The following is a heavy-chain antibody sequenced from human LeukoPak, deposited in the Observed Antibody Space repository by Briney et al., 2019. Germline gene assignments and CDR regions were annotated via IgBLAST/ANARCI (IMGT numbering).Heavy chain of an antibody. CDR3: ARRSGGRGPRAY. CDR2: INHSGST. Sequence: SETLSLTCAVYGGSFSGYYWSWIRQPPGKGLEWIGEINHSGSTNYNPSLKSRVTISVDTSKNQFSLKLSSVTAADTAVYYCARRSGGRGPRAYWGQGTLVTVSS. J-gene: IGHJ4*02. D-gene: IGHD3-10*01. CDR1: GGSFSGYY. V-gene: IGHV4-34*01.